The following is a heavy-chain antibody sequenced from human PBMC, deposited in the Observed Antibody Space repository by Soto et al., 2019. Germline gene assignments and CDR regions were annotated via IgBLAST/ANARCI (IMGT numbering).Heavy chain of an antibody. V-gene: IGHV3-9*01. D-gene: IGHD6-13*01. J-gene: IGHJ1*01. CDR3: VKDESINWYSGHFRH. CDR1: GFTFDDYA. Sequence: PGGSLRLSCAASGFTFDDYAMHWVRQVPGKGLEWVSGINWNSGSIGYGDSVKGRFAISRDNAKNSLHLQMNSLSVEDTAFYYCVKDESINWYSGHFRHWGQGTLVTVSS. CDR2: INWNSGSI.